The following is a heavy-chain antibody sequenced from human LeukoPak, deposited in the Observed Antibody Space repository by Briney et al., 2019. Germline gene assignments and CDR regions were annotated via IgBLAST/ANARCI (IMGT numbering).Heavy chain of an antibody. J-gene: IGHJ3*02. CDR2: ISSSGSTI. V-gene: IGHV3-11*04. D-gene: IGHD3-22*01. Sequence: PRGSLRLSCAASGFTFSDYYMSWIRQAPGKGLEWVSYISSSGSTIYYADSVKGRFTISRDNAKNSLYLQMNSLRAEDTAVYYCARDYTNYYDSSGYPDAFDIWGQGTMVTVSS. CDR3: ARDYTNYYDSSGYPDAFDI. CDR1: GFTFSDYY.